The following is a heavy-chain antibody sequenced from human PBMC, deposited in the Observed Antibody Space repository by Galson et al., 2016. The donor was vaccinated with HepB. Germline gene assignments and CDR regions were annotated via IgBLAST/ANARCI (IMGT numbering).Heavy chain of an antibody. CDR3: AGGIQSAWEILYY. CDR1: GASISSFY. Sequence: SETLSLTCSVSGASISSFYWSWIRQPPGKGLEWIGEINYSGSTNYNPSLKSRVTISVDASKNQFSLKLSSVTAADTAIYYCAGGIQSAWEILYYWGQRTLVTVSS. V-gene: IGHV4-34*01. J-gene: IGHJ4*02. D-gene: IGHD1-26*01. CDR2: INYSGST.